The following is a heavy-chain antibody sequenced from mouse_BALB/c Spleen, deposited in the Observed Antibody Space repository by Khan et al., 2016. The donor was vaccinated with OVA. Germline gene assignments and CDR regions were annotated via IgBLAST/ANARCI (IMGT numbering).Heavy chain of an antibody. CDR2: ISSTGST. J-gene: IGHJ4*01. CDR3: ARSLYYSYGYALDC. V-gene: IGHV3-2*02. D-gene: IGHD2-14*01. Sequence: EVQLQESGPGLVKPSQSLSLTCTVTGYSITSDYAWNWIRQFPGNKLEWMGYISSTGSTSYNPSLKSRISFTRDTSKNQFFLQLKSVTTEDTATYYCARSLYYSYGYALDCWGRGTSGTVSS. CDR1: GYSITSDYA.